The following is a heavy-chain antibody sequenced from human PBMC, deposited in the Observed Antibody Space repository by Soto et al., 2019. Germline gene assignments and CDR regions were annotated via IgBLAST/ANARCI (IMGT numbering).Heavy chain of an antibody. CDR2: ISFDGKNK. D-gene: IGHD3-22*01. V-gene: IGHV3-30*04. Sequence: HPGGSLRLSCAASGFTFSSYAMHWVRQAPGKGLEWVTVISFDGKNKYYAYSVKGRFTISRDDSKNTLYLQMNSLRAEDTAVYYCARAKYYYDSHTGGWFDPWGQGTLVTVSS. CDR3: ARAKYYYDSHTGGWFDP. CDR1: GFTFSSYA. J-gene: IGHJ5*02.